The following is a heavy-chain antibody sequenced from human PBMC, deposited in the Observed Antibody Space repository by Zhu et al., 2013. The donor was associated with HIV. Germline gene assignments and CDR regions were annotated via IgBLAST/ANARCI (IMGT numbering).Heavy chain of an antibody. Sequence: QVQLVQSGTEVKKPGATVKVSCKASGYTFTGYYMHWVRQAPGQGLEWMGWININSGATNYAQKFLGRLSMTRDKSISTAYMELSSLRSDDTAVYYCARDYSNYVPFWGQGTLVTVSS. D-gene: IGHD4-4*01. CDR1: GYTFTGYY. CDR3: ARDYSNYVPF. J-gene: IGHJ4*02. V-gene: IGHV1-2*02. CDR2: ININSGAT.